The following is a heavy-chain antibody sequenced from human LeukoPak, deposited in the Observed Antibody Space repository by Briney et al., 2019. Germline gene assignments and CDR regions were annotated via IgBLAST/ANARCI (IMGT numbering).Heavy chain of an antibody. CDR1: GFTFSSYW. J-gene: IGHJ4*02. CDR3: ARDSYDILTGPDY. CDR2: IKQDGSEK. D-gene: IGHD3-9*01. Sequence: GGSLRLSCAASGFTFSSYWMSWVRQAPGKGLEWVANIKQDGSEKYYVDSVKGRFTISRDNAKNSLYLQMNSLRAEDTAVYYCARDSYDILTGPDYWGQGTLVTVSS. V-gene: IGHV3-7*01.